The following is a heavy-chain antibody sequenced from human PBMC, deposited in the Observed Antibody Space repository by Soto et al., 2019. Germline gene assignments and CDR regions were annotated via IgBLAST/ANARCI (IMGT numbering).Heavy chain of an antibody. D-gene: IGHD3-22*01. Sequence: QAQLVQSGAEVKKPGSSVKVSCKASGGTFSSYAISWVRQAPGQGLEWMGGIIPIFGTANYAQKFQGRVTITADESTSTAYMELSSLRSEDTAVYYCARPRSRYDSSGYYYSYWGQGTLVTVSS. J-gene: IGHJ4*02. CDR1: GGTFSSYA. CDR3: ARPRSRYDSSGYYYSY. V-gene: IGHV1-69*01. CDR2: IIPIFGTA.